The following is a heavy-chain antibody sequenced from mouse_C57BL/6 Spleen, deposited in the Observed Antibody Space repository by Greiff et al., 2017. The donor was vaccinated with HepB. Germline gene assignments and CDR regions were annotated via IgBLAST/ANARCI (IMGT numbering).Heavy chain of an antibody. Sequence: EVQLQESGPGLVKPSQSLSLTCSVTGYSITSGYYWNWIRQFPGNKLEWMGYISYDGSNNYNPSLKNRISITRDTSKNQFFLKLNSVTTEDTATYYCARDSSGFAYWGQGTLVTVSA. D-gene: IGHD3-2*02. CDR3: ARDSSGFAY. V-gene: IGHV3-6*01. CDR1: GYSITSGYY. CDR2: ISYDGSN. J-gene: IGHJ3*01.